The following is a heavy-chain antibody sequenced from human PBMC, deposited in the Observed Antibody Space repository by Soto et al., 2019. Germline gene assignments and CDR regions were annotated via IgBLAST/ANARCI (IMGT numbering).Heavy chain of an antibody. Sequence: QVKLVQSGAEVKKPGSSVKVSCRASGGTFSTYGISWVRQTPKQGLEWMGGIIPMFRTANYAQKFQGRVTITADESTSTAYMELSSLRSEDTAVYYCARGWGHDSREYYYAYWGQGTRITVSS. J-gene: IGHJ4*02. CDR1: GGTFSTYG. V-gene: IGHV1-69*01. CDR3: ARGWGHDSREYYYAY. CDR2: IIPMFRTA. D-gene: IGHD3-22*01.